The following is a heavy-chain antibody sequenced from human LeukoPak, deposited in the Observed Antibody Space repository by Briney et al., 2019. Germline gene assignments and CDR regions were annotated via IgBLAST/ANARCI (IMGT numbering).Heavy chain of an antibody. Sequence: GSSVKVSCKASGGTFSSYAISWVRQAPGQGLEWMVRIIPIFGTANYAQKFQGRVTITTAESTSTAYMELSRLRSEDTAVYYCARDPEDYYDSSGLDYWGQGTLVTVSS. D-gene: IGHD3-22*01. CDR1: GGTFSSYA. V-gene: IGHV1-69*05. CDR2: IIPIFGTA. CDR3: ARDPEDYYDSSGLDY. J-gene: IGHJ4*02.